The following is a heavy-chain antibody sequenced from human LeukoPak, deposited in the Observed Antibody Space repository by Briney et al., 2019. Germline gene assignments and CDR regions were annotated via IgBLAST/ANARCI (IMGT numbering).Heavy chain of an antibody. Sequence: GASVKVSCKASGYTFTSYYMHWVRQAPGQGLEWMGIINPSGGSTSYAQKFQGRVTMTRDTSTSTVYMELSSLRSEDTVVYYCASTIAVAGRNNWFDPWGQGTLVTVSS. CDR1: GYTFTSYY. D-gene: IGHD6-19*01. J-gene: IGHJ5*02. CDR2: INPSGGST. V-gene: IGHV1-46*01. CDR3: ASTIAVAGRNNWFDP.